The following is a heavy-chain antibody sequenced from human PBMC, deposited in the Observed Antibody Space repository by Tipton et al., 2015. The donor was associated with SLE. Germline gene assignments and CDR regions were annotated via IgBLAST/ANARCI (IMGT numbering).Heavy chain of an antibody. J-gene: IGHJ4*02. CDR1: GGSISSSSYY. CDR3: ARVGDEAAAALGY. Sequence: TLSLTCTVSGGSISSSSYYWGWIRQPPGKGLEWIGSIYYSGSTYYNPSLKSRVTISVDTSKNQFSLKLSSVTAADTAVYYCARVGDEAAAALGYWSQGTLVTVSS. D-gene: IGHD6-13*01. CDR2: IYYSGST. V-gene: IGHV4-39*07.